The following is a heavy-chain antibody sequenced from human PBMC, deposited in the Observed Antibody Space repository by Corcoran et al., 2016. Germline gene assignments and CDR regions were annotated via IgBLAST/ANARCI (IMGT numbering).Heavy chain of an antibody. J-gene: IGHJ5*02. Sequence: QVQLQQWGAGLLKPSETLSLTCAVYGGSFSGYYWSWIRQPPGKGLEWIGEINHSGSTNYNPSLKSRVTISADTSKNQFSLKLNSVTAADTAVYYCARGPRIVVVITAFDPWGQGTLVTVSS. D-gene: IGHD3-22*01. CDR3: ARGPRIVVVITAFDP. V-gene: IGHV4-34*01. CDR1: GGSFSGYY. CDR2: INHSGST.